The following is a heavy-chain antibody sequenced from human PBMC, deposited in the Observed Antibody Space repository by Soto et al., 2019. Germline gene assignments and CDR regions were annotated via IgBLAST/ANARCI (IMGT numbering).Heavy chain of an antibody. J-gene: IGHJ4*02. V-gene: IGHV3-23*01. Sequence: HPGGSLRLSCAASGFTFSNYAMNWVRQAPGKGLEWVSVISGSGDSAYYADSVKGRSTTSRDNSKNTLYLQVNSLRAEDTAVYYCARGFWAVAGTRYFDYWGQGTLVTVSS. D-gene: IGHD6-19*01. CDR1: GFTFSNYA. CDR2: ISGSGDSA. CDR3: ARGFWAVAGTRYFDY.